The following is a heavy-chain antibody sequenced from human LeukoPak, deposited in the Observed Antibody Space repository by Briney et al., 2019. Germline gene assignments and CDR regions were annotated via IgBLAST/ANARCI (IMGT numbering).Heavy chain of an antibody. V-gene: IGHV1-69*04. Sequence: ASVKVSCKASGGTFSSYAISWVRQAPGQGLEWMGRIIPILGIANYAQKFQGRVTITADKSMSTAYMELSSLRSEDTAVYYCARERVVPAATTYYYYYGMDVWGQGTTVTVSS. CDR3: ARERVVPAATTYYYYYGMDV. D-gene: IGHD2-2*01. J-gene: IGHJ6*02. CDR2: IIPILGIA. CDR1: GGTFSSYA.